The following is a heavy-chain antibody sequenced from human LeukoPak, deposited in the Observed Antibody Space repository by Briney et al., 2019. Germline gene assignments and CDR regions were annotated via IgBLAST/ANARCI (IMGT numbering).Heavy chain of an antibody. CDR2: IYYSGST. CDR1: GGSISSGDYY. Sequence: SETLSLTCTVSGGSISSGDYYWSWIRQPPGKGLEWIGYIYYSGSTYYNPTLKSRVTISVDTSKNQFSLKLSSVTAADTAVYYCAGGKTQQLVNNWGQGTLVTVSS. CDR3: AGGKTQQLVNN. J-gene: IGHJ4*02. V-gene: IGHV4-30-4*02. D-gene: IGHD6-13*01.